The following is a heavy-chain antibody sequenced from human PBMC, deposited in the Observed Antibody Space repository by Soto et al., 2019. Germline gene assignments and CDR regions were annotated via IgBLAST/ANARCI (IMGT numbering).Heavy chain of an antibody. CDR1: GFTFSSYA. D-gene: IGHD3-3*01. V-gene: IGHV3-23*01. Sequence: GGSLRLSCAASGFTFSSYAMSWVRQAPGKGLEWVSAISGSGGSTYYADSVKGRFTISRDNSKNTLYLQMNSLRAEDTAVYYCAKDSYYNFWSGHNWFDPWGQGTLVTVSS. CDR3: AKDSYYNFWSGHNWFDP. J-gene: IGHJ5*02. CDR2: ISGSGGST.